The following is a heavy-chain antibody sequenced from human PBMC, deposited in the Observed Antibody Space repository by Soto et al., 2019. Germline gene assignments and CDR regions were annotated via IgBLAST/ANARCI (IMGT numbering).Heavy chain of an antibody. V-gene: IGHV3-30*18. CDR1: GFTFSSYG. Sequence: QVQLVESGGGVVQPGRSLRLSCAASGFTFSSYGMHWVRQAPGKGLEWVAVISYDGSNKYYADSVKGRFTISRDNSKNTLYLQMNSLRAEDTAVYYCAKETYSSSWRGNWYFDLWGRGTLVTVSS. D-gene: IGHD6-13*01. CDR3: AKETYSSSWRGNWYFDL. CDR2: ISYDGSNK. J-gene: IGHJ2*01.